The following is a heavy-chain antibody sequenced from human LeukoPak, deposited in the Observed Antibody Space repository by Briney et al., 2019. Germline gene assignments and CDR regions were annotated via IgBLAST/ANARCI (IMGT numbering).Heavy chain of an antibody. V-gene: IGHV4-4*02. J-gene: IGHJ2*01. CDR3: ARDQPTTVTIWMGYFDL. CDR2: IYHSGST. D-gene: IGHD4-17*01. Sequence: SGTLSLTCAVSGGSISSSNWWSWVRQPPGKGLEWIGEIYHSGSTNYNPSLKSRVTISVDKSKNQFSLKLSSVTAADTAVYYCARDQPTTVTIWMGYFDLWGRGTLVTVSS. CDR1: GGSISSSNW.